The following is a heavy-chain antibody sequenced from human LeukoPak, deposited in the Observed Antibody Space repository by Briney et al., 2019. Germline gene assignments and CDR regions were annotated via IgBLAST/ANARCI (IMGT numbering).Heavy chain of an antibody. CDR1: GFTFSSYS. J-gene: IGHJ5*02. CDR3: ARDREWLPTGWFGP. V-gene: IGHV3-21*01. Sequence: GGSLRLSCAASGFTFSSYSMNWVRQAPGKGLEWVSSISSSSSYIYYADSVKGRFTISRDNAKNSLFLQMNSLRAEDTAVYYCARDREWLPTGWFGPWGQGTLVTVSS. CDR2: ISSSSSYI. D-gene: IGHD3-3*01.